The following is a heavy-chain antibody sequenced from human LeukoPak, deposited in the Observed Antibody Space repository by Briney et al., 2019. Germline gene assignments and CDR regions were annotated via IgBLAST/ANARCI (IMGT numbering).Heavy chain of an antibody. CDR1: GAFISSHSDF. V-gene: IGHV4-61*02. CDR2: IHSTGST. D-gene: IGHD6-6*01. J-gene: IGHJ4*02. Sequence: PSETLSLTCTVSGAFISSHSDFWSWIRQPAGKGLEWIGRIHSTGSTNYNPSLQSRVTISLATSKNQFSLKLSSVTAADTAVYYCARVEYSSSYPHFDYWGQGTLVTVSS. CDR3: ARVEYSSSYPHFDY.